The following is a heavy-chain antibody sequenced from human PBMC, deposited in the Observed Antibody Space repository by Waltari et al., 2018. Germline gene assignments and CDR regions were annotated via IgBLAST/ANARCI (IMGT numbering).Heavy chain of an antibody. CDR1: GFHFSSYW. CDR3: AREGSSFDY. Sequence: EVQLVESGGGLVQPGGSLSLSCAASGFHFSSYWMSWVRQAPGKGLEWVANIKQDGSEKYYVDSVKGRFTISRDNAKNSLYLQMNSLRAEDTAVYYCAREGSSFDYWGQGTLVTVSS. V-gene: IGHV3-7*01. J-gene: IGHJ4*02. D-gene: IGHD6-6*01. CDR2: IKQDGSEK.